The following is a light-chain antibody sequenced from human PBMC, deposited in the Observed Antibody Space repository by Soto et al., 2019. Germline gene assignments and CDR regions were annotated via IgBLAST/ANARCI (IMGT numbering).Light chain of an antibody. J-gene: IGLJ2*01. CDR1: SSSVGTNT. Sequence: QSVLTQSPSVSGTPGQRVTISCADTSSSVGTNTVSWYQHSPGTAPKVLIYNDDRRPSGVPDRFSASKSATSATLAISGLQAEDEADYYCAAWDDSLQGPLFGGGTKLTVL. V-gene: IGLV1-44*01. CDR3: AAWDDSLQGPL. CDR2: NDD.